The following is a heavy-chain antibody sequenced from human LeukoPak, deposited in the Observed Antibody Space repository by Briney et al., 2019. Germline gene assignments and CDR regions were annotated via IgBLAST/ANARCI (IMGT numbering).Heavy chain of an antibody. J-gene: IGHJ4*02. CDR3: AGRGEGSGYSRQFDY. CDR2: INHSGST. CDR1: GGSFSGYC. Sequence: PSETLSLTCAVYGGSFSGYCWSWIRQPSGKGLEWIGEINHSGSTNYNPSLKSRVTISVDMSKNQFSLKSSSVTAADTAVYYCAGRGEGSGYSRQFDYWGQGTLVTVSS. V-gene: IGHV4-34*01. D-gene: IGHD3-22*01.